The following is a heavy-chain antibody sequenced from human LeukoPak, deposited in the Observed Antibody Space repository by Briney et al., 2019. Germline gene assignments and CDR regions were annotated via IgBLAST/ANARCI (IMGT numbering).Heavy chain of an antibody. J-gene: IGHJ4*02. Sequence: GGSLRLSCAASGFTFSSYWMNWVRQAPGKRLEWVANIKQDGSENYYVDSVMGRFTISRDNAKNSLYLQMNSLRAEDTALYYCTRDPTTVPRGYFDYWGQGTLVTVSS. CDR1: GFTFSSYW. CDR3: TRDPTTVPRGYFDY. CDR2: IKQDGSEN. D-gene: IGHD4-17*01. V-gene: IGHV3-7*05.